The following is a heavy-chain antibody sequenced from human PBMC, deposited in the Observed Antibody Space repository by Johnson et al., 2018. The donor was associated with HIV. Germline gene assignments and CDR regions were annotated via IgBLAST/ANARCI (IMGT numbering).Heavy chain of an antibody. Sequence: VQLVESGGGLVQPGGSLRLSCAASGFTVSSNYMSWVRQAPGKGLEWVSVISGSGGSTYYADSVKGRFTISRDNSKNTLYLQMNSLRAEDTAVYYCAKDLRSCYYYAGAFDIWGQGTMVTVSS. J-gene: IGHJ3*02. CDR1: GFTVSSNY. V-gene: IGHV3-23*04. CDR2: ISGSGGST. CDR3: AKDLRSCYYYAGAFDI. D-gene: IGHD3-22*01.